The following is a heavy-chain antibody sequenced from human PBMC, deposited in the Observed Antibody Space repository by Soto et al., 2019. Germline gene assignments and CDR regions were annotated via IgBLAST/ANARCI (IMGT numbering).Heavy chain of an antibody. J-gene: IGHJ6*04. CDR3: ASWGWELPGLDHYFGIDG. CDR2: IDPSDSYT. D-gene: IGHD3-16*01. CDR1: GYSFTSYW. V-gene: IGHV5-10-1*01. Sequence: GASLKISCNGSGYSFTSYWISWVRHMPGKDLEWMGRIDPSDSYTNYSPYFQGHVTISAYKSISTAYLQWSSLKASKPAMSYCASWGWELPGLDHYFGIDGGGKRTTVTVPS.